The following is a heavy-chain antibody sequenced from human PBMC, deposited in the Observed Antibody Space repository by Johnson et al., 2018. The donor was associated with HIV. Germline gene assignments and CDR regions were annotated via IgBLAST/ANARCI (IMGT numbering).Heavy chain of an antibody. V-gene: IGHV3-66*01. J-gene: IGHJ3*02. CDR1: GFTFSSNH. Sequence: EVQLVESGGGVVRPGGSLRLSCAASGFTFSSNHMRWVRQAPGKGLEWVSVLYSGGSTYYADSVKGRFTISRDNSKNTLYVQMNSLRAEDTAVYYCARGSSYYYDSSGYAFDIWGQGTMVTVSA. CDR2: LYSGGST. CDR3: ARGSSYYYDSSGYAFDI. D-gene: IGHD3-22*01.